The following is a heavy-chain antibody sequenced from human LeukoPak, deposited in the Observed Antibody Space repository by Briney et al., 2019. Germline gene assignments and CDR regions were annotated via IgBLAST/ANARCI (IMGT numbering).Heavy chain of an antibody. Sequence: ASVKVSCKASGYTFTSYDINWVRQATGQGLEWMGWMNPNSGGTNYAQKFQGRVTMTRDTSISTAYMELSRLRSDDTAVYYCARDYGYCSGGSCYGVAWFDPWGQGTLVTVSS. V-gene: IGHV1-2*02. CDR3: ARDYGYCSGGSCYGVAWFDP. CDR2: MNPNSGGT. CDR1: GYTFTSYD. D-gene: IGHD2-15*01. J-gene: IGHJ5*02.